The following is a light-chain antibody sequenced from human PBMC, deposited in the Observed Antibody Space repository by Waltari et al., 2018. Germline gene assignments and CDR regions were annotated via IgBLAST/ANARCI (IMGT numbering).Light chain of an antibody. J-gene: IGKJ1*01. CDR3: MQATHWPLT. V-gene: IGKV2-30*02. Sequence: QSLLHSDGNTYLNWFLQRPGQSPRRLIYKVFNRDSGVPDRFSGSGSGTDFTLKISRVEAEDVGVYYCMQATHWPLTFGQGTKVEIK. CDR1: QSLLHSDGNTY. CDR2: KVF.